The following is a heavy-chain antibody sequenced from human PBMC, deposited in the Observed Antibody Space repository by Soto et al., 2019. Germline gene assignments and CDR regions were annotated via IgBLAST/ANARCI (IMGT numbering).Heavy chain of an antibody. CDR2: IYTSGST. V-gene: IGHV4-4*07. CDR1: GGSISSYY. Sequence: SETLSLTCTVSGGSISSYYWSWIRQPAGKGLEWIGRIYTSGSTNYNPSLKSRVTISVDTSKNQFSLKLSSVTAADTAVYYCARASTQEPYYYYYGMDVWGQGTTVTVSS. D-gene: IGHD2-2*01. J-gene: IGHJ6*02. CDR3: ARASTQEPYYYYYGMDV.